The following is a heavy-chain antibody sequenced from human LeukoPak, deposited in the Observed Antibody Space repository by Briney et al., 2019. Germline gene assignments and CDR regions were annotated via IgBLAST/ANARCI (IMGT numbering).Heavy chain of an antibody. Sequence: GGSLRLSCAASVFTFSDYEMNWVRQAPGKGLEWVSYISSSGTTIYYADSVKGRFTISRDNAKNSLYLQMNSLRAEDTAVYYCARGGRGWGYYYYGMDVWGQGTTVTVSS. CDR3: ARGGRGWGYYYYGMDV. J-gene: IGHJ6*02. CDR1: VFTFSDYE. V-gene: IGHV3-48*03. CDR2: ISSSGTTI. D-gene: IGHD3-16*01.